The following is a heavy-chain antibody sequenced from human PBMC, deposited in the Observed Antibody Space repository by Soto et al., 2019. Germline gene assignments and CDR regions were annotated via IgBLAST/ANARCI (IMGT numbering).Heavy chain of an antibody. J-gene: IGHJ1*01. CDR1: GGSISSGGYY. Sequence: SETLSLTCTVSGGSISSGGYYWSWIRQHPGKGLEWIGYIYYSGSTYYNPSLKSRVTISVDTSKNQFSLKLSSVTAADTAVYYCARADCSGRRCYPAYWGQGTLVTVSS. CDR3: ARADCSGRRCYPAY. CDR2: IYYSGST. D-gene: IGHD2-15*01. V-gene: IGHV4-31*03.